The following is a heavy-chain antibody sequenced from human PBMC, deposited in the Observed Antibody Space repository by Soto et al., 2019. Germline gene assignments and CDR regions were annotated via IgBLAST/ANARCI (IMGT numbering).Heavy chain of an antibody. V-gene: IGHV3-48*01. J-gene: IGHJ5*02. CDR1: GFTFSTSS. D-gene: IGHD3-9*01. Sequence: GGSLRLSCAASGFTFSTSSMNWVRQAPGKGLEWVSYITSSGSSTSYADSVKGRFTISRDNAKDSLYLQMNSLRAEDTAVYYCVYLSPSSEFVVEPSTTGYWFDPWGQGTLVTVSS. CDR3: VYLSPSSEFVVEPSTTGYWFDP. CDR2: ITSSGSST.